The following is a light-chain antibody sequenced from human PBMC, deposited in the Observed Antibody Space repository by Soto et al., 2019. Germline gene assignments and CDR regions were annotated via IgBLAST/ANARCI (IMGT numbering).Light chain of an antibody. Sequence: SVLTHPASVSRSHGQSITITCTGTSSDVGGYNYVSWYQHHPGKAPKLMIFDVSNRPSGVSNRFSGSKSGNTASLTISGLQPEDEADYYCSSYTTSNTRQIVFGTGTKVTVL. CDR1: SSDVGGYNY. CDR3: SSYTTSNTRQIV. V-gene: IGLV2-14*03. CDR2: DVS. J-gene: IGLJ1*01.